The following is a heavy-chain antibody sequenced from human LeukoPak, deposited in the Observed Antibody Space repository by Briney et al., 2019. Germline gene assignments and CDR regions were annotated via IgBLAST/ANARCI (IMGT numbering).Heavy chain of an antibody. CDR3: ARDGDIVALNWFDP. D-gene: IGHD2-15*01. CDR2: ISAYNGNT. V-gene: IGHV1-18*01. CDR1: GYTFTSYG. Sequence: GASVKVSCKASGYTFTSYGISWVRQAPGQGLEWMGWISAYNGNTNYAQKLQGRVTMTTDTSTSTAYMELRSLRSDDTAVYYWARDGDIVALNWFDPWGQGTLVTVSS. J-gene: IGHJ5*02.